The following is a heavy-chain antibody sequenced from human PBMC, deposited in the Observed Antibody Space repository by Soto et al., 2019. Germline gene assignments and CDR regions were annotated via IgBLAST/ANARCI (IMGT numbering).Heavy chain of an antibody. CDR1: GASITNFY. CDR3: ARQGLGFDSSGYYYRLDP. D-gene: IGHD3-22*01. Sequence: SETLSLTCTVSGASITNFYWTWIRQPPGKGLEWIGYFHHSGSTKYNSSLKSRVNMSVDTSKNQFSLKLSSVTAADTAVYYCARQGLGFDSSGYYYRLDPWGQGTPVTVSS. CDR2: FHHSGST. V-gene: IGHV4-59*08. J-gene: IGHJ5*02.